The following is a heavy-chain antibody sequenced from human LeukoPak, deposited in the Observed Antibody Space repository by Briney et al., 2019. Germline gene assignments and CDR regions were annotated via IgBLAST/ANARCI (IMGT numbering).Heavy chain of an antibody. J-gene: IGHJ4*02. D-gene: IGHD3-22*01. Sequence: PSETLSLTCSVSGGSISSNSYSWGWIRQPPGKGLEWIGSIYYTGSTYYNPSLKSRVTISVDTSKNQFSLKLSSVTAADTAVYYCARDNYDSSTPYYFDYWGQGTLVTVSS. CDR1: GGSISSNSYS. V-gene: IGHV4-39*07. CDR2: IYYTGST. CDR3: ARDNYDSSTPYYFDY.